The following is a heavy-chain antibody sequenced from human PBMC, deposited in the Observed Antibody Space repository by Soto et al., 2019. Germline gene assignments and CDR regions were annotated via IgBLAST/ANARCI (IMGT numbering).Heavy chain of an antibody. D-gene: IGHD2-15*01. CDR1: GFFISSGNY. V-gene: IGHV4-38-2*01. J-gene: IGHJ3*01. CDR3: ARARWYDAFDV. CDR2: IFHGGNT. Sequence: SETLSLTCAVSGFFISSGNYWGWIRKPPGKGLEWIGSIFHGGNTYYNPSLKSRVTISVDMSKNQFSLKLNSVTAADTAVYYRARARWYDAFDVWGQGTVVTVSS.